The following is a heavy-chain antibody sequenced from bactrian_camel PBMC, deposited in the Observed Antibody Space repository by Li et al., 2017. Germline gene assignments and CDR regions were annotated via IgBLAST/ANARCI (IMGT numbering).Heavy chain of an antibody. CDR2: ISGTGALT. CDR1: GYISSTSC. J-gene: IGHJ4*01. Sequence: LVESGGGSVQAGGSLRLSCVASGYISSTSCMGWFRQAPGKGLEWVSAISGTGALTDYADSVKGRFTISRDNAKNTVYLQMNSLKPEDSGMYYCAAGIRGNCPSLLSYEYDDWGQGTQVTVS. D-gene: IGHD7*01. CDR3: AAGIRGNCPSLLSYEYDD. V-gene: IGHV3S25*01.